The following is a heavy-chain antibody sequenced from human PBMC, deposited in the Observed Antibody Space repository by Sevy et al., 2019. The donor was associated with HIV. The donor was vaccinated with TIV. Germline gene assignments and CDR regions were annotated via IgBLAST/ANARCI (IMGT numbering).Heavy chain of an antibody. CDR2: ISGSSGTT. V-gene: IGHV3-23*01. CDR1: GLTFSNYV. J-gene: IGHJ3*02. Sequence: GGSLRLSCAASGLTFSNYVMSWVRQAPGKGLEWLSVISGSSGTTYAAESVKGRFTISRDNSKNTLYLHMSSLGADDTAVYYCARNLSPSGAFDIWGQGTRVTVSS. CDR3: ARNLSPSGAFDI. D-gene: IGHD6-25*01.